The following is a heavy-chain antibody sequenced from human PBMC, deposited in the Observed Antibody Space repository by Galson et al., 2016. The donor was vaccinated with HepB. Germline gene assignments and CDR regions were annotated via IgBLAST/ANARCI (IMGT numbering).Heavy chain of an antibody. Sequence: SVKVSCKASGYSFTDYHVYWVRQAPGQGLEWMGWIDPNGGGKISAQTCLGRVTMTRDTSTSTAYMELSGLTSDDKAVYYCARPINRVGASYWGQGTLVAVSS. CDR2: IDPNGGGK. CDR1: GYSFTDYH. D-gene: IGHD4/OR15-4a*01. V-gene: IGHV1-2*02. CDR3: ARPINRVGASY. J-gene: IGHJ4*02.